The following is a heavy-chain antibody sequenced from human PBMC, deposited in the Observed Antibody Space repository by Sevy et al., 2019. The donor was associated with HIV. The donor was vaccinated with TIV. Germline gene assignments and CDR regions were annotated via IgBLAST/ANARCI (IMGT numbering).Heavy chain of an antibody. V-gene: IGHV3-23*01. CDR1: DFTFSAYD. Sequence: GGSLRLSCAASDFTFSAYDMHWVRQAPGMGLEWVSSISGSTTNTNYADSVKGRFTISRDNSKNTLYLQMNSLKADDTAIYYCAKPPIGWTREGFDQWGQGTLVTVSS. CDR3: AKPPIGWTREGFDQ. D-gene: IGHD6-19*01. CDR2: ISGSTTNT. J-gene: IGHJ4*02.